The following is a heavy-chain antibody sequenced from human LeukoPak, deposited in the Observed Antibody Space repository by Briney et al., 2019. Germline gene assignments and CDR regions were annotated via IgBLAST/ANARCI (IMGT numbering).Heavy chain of an antibody. CDR1: GYTFTGYY. Sequence: SVKVSCKASGYTFTGYYMHWVRQAPGQGLEWMGRIIPILGIANYAQKFQGRVTITADKSTSTAYMELSSLRSEDTAVYYCARMADGGSYYFDYWGQGTLVTVSS. J-gene: IGHJ4*02. D-gene: IGHD2-15*01. CDR3: ARMADGGSYYFDY. CDR2: IIPILGIA. V-gene: IGHV1-69*02.